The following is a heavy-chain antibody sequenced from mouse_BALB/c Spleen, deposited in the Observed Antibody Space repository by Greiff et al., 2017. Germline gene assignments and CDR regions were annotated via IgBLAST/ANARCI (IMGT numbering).Heavy chain of an antibody. V-gene: IGHV1-4*01. CDR3: LCGSSYGFAY. J-gene: IGHJ3*01. CDR2: INPSSGYT. CDR1: GYTFTSYT. Sequence: QVQLQQSGAELARPGASVKMSCKASGYTFTSYTMHWVKQRPGQGLEWIGYINPSSGYTNYNQKFKDKATLTADKSSSTAYMQLSSPTSEDSAVYYCLCGSSYGFAYWGQGTLVTVSA. D-gene: IGHD1-1*01.